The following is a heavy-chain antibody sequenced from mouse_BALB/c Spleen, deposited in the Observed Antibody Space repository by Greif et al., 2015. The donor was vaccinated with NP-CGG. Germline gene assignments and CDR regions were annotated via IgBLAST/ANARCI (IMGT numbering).Heavy chain of an antibody. CDR2: ISSGSSTI. D-gene: IGHD1-1*01. Sequence: EVKVVESGGGLVQPGGSRKLSCAASGFTFSSFGMHWVRQAPEKGLEWVAYISSGSSTIYYADTVKGRFTISRDNPKNTLFLQMTSLRSEDTAMYYCAIITTVSHYYAMDYWGQGTSVTVSS. CDR1: GFTFSSFG. CDR3: AIITTVSHYYAMDY. J-gene: IGHJ4*01. V-gene: IGHV5-17*02.